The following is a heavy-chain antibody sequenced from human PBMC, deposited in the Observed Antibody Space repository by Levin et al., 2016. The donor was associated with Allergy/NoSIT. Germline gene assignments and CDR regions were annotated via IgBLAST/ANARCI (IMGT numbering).Heavy chain of an antibody. V-gene: IGHV3-9*01. J-gene: IGHJ3*02. CDR3: AKVGSGSIGRADAFDI. Sequence: GGSLRLSCAASGFTFDDYAMHWVRQAPGKGLEWVSGISWNSGSIGYADSVKGRFTISRDNAKNSLYLQMNSLRAEDTALYYCAKVGSGSIGRADAFDIWGQGTMVTVSS. D-gene: IGHD3-10*01. CDR1: GFTFDDYA. CDR2: ISWNSGSI.